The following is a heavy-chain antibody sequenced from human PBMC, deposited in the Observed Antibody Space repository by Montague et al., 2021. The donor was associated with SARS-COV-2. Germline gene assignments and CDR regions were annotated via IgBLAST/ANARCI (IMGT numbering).Heavy chain of an antibody. Sequence: SLRLPCAASGFTFSDYYMSWIRQAPGKGLEWVLYISSTGSTIYYADSVKGRFTISRDNAKNSLYLQMNSLRAEDTAVYYCARGCITIFGVVITGCAFHIWGQGTMVTVSS. CDR1: GFTFSDYY. D-gene: IGHD3-3*01. CDR2: ISSTGSTI. J-gene: IGHJ3*02. V-gene: IGHV3-11*01. CDR3: ARGCITIFGVVITGCAFHI.